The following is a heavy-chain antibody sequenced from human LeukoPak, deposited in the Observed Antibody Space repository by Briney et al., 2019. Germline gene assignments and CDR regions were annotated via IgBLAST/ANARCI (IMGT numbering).Heavy chain of an antibody. D-gene: IGHD5-18*01. CDR1: RFTVGDHA. CDR3: SRGPIQLWVHNSMDV. Sequence: PGGSLRLSCTTSRFTVGDHAMTWVRQAPGKGLEWVGFIRSNAYRRTTEYAASVKGRFTISRDDSRSVVYLQMNDLKSEDTGVYYCSRGPIQLWVHNSMDVWGQGTTVTVSS. CDR2: IRSNAYRRTT. J-gene: IGHJ6*02. V-gene: IGHV3-49*04.